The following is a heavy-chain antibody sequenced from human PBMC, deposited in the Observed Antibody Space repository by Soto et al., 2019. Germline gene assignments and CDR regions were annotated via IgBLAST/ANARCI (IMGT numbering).Heavy chain of an antibody. Sequence: PGGSLRLSCAASGFTFSSYGMHRVRQAPGKGLEWVAVIWYDGSNKYYADSVKGRFTISRDNSKNTLYLQMNSLRAEDTAVYYCARDAYCSGGSCSSLFDYWGQGTLVTVSS. CDR2: IWYDGSNK. J-gene: IGHJ4*02. CDR1: GFTFSSYG. D-gene: IGHD2-15*01. CDR3: ARDAYCSGGSCSSLFDY. V-gene: IGHV3-33*01.